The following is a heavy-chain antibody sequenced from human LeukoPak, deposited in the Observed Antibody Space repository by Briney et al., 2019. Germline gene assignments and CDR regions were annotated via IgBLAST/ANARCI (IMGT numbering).Heavy chain of an antibody. V-gene: IGHV3-48*03. Sequence: PGGSLRLSCAASGFTFSSYEMNWVRQAPGKGLEWVSYISSSGSTIYYADSVKGRFTISRDNAKNSLYLQMNSLRAEDTAVYYCARCLSGSYYNSDYWGQGTLVTVSS. CDR1: GFTFSSYE. CDR3: ARCLSGSYYNSDY. D-gene: IGHD3-10*01. J-gene: IGHJ4*02. CDR2: ISSSGSTI.